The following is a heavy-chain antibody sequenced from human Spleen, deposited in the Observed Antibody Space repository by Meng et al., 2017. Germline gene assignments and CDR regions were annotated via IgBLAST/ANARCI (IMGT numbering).Heavy chain of an antibody. J-gene: IGHJ4*02. D-gene: IGHD3-16*02. CDR3: ARDHTFGGVIPDY. V-gene: IGHV3-33*01. Sequence: GGSLRLSCAASGFTFSSYGMHWVRQAPGKGLEWVAVIWYDGSNKYYADSVKGRFTISRDNSKNTLYLQMNSLRAEDTAVYYCARDHTFGGVIPDYWGQGTLVTVSS. CDR2: IWYDGSNK. CDR1: GFTFSSYG.